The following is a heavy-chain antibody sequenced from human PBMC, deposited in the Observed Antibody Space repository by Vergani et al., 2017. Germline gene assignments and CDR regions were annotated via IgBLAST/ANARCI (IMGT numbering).Heavy chain of an antibody. J-gene: IGHJ4*02. V-gene: IGHV1-69*01. Sequence: QVQLVQSGAEVKKPGSSLILSCKASGGSFKNYAFSWVRQAPGQGLEWLGGIIPTFGTATYAQRFQGRVTITVDESTSSAYMDLTSLSLEDTAVYYCASNTYWSGNGEDHWGQGTLITVSS. CDR3: ASNTYWSGNGEDH. D-gene: IGHD3-3*01. CDR1: GGSFKNYA. CDR2: IIPTFGTA.